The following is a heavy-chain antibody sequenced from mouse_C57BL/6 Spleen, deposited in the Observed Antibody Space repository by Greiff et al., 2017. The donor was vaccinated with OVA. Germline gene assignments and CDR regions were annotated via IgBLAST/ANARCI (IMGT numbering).Heavy chain of an antibody. CDR2: ISDGGSYT. J-gene: IGHJ1*03. Sequence: EVQRVESGGGLVKPGGSLKLSCAASGFTFSSYAMSWVRQTPEKRLEWVATISDGGSYTYYPDNVKGRFTISRDTAKNNLYLRMSHVKSEDTAMYYCARDNYDYDSYFDVWGTGTTVTVSS. D-gene: IGHD2-4*01. V-gene: IGHV5-4*01. CDR1: GFTFSSYA. CDR3: ARDNYDYDSYFDV.